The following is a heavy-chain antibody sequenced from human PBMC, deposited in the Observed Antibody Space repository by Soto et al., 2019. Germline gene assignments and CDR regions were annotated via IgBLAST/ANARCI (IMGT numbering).Heavy chain of an antibody. Sequence: QVPLVQSGAEVKKPGSSVKVSCKASGGTFSSYAISWVRQAPGQGLEWMGGIIPIFGTANYAQKFQGRVTITADESTSTAYMELSSLRSEDTAVYYCARDQRKYYYDSSGSPRSAFDIWGQGTMVTVSS. CDR2: IIPIFGTA. CDR1: GGTFSSYA. CDR3: ARDQRKYYYDSSGSPRSAFDI. D-gene: IGHD3-22*01. J-gene: IGHJ3*02. V-gene: IGHV1-69*01.